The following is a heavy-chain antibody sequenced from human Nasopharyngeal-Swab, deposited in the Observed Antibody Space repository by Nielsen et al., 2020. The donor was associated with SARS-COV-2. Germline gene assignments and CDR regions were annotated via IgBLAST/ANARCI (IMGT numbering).Heavy chain of an antibody. CDR3: ARVPGYSYGFGY. CDR2: INSDGSST. Sequence: GAFLKISCAASGFTFSSYWMHWVRQAPGKGLVWVSRINSDGSSTSYADSVKGRFTISRDNAKNTLYLQMNSLRAEDTAVYYCARVPGYSYGFGYWGQGTLVTVSS. CDR1: GFTFSSYW. V-gene: IGHV3-74*01. J-gene: IGHJ4*02. D-gene: IGHD5-18*01.